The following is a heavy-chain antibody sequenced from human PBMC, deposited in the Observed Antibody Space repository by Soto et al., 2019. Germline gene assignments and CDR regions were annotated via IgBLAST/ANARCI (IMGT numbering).Heavy chain of an antibody. J-gene: IGHJ3*02. CDR3: ARGDSNGYTRDVLDI. CDR2: INHSRRT. V-gene: IGHV4-34*02. CDR1: GGSFSDNF. Sequence: QVQLQQWGAGLLKPSETLSLTCAVYGGSFSDNFWSWIRQPPGKGLEWIGEINHSRRTNYNPSLKSRGTRSEDTSKNQVSLKVSSVTAADTAVYYSARGDSNGYTRDVLDIWGQGTMVTVSS. D-gene: IGHD3-22*01.